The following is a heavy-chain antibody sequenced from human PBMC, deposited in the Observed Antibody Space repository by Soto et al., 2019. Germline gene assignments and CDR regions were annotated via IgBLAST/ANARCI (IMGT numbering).Heavy chain of an antibody. V-gene: IGHV3-74*01. J-gene: IGHJ4*02. CDR2: VNSDGSMT. D-gene: IGHD5-18*01. Sequence: EVQLVESGGGLVQPGGSVRLSCAASGFTLSGYWMHWVRQVPGKGLVWVSRVNSDGSMTAYADSVKGRFTISRDNAKNTLYLQMNSLKADYTAVYYCARGKDQRNTQTYSYFDSWGQGTQVAVSS. CDR1: GFTLSGYW. CDR3: ARGKDQRNTQTYSYFDS.